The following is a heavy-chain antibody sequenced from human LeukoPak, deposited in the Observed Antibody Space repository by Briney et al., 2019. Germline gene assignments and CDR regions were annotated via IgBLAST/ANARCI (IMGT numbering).Heavy chain of an antibody. Sequence: KSSETLSLTCTVSGGSISSGTYYWSWLRQSPGKGLEWIGGIFYTGESTYYNPSLKSRVSMSVDTSRNQFSLKLGSATAADTAIYYCARPSYSASDSRPYKSAFDIWGQGTMVRVSS. CDR1: GGSISSGTYY. V-gene: IGHV4-39*01. J-gene: IGHJ3*02. CDR3: ARPSYSASDSRPYKSAFDI. CDR2: IFYTGEST. D-gene: IGHD4-11*01.